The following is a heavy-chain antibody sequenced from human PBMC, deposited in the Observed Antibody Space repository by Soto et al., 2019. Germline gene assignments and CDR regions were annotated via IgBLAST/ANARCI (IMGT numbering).Heavy chain of an antibody. CDR1: GGSISIGGYY. J-gene: IGHJ4*02. Sequence: QVQLQESGPGLVKPSQTLSLTCTVSGGSISIGGYYWTWIRQHPGKGLEWIGYIYYSGSTYYNPSLQSRVTILVDASKSQFSLKLTSVTAADTAVYYCAGDYYGSGNYYSVDYWGQGTLVTVSS. CDR2: IYYSGST. CDR3: AGDYYGSGNYYSVDY. D-gene: IGHD3-10*01. V-gene: IGHV4-31*03.